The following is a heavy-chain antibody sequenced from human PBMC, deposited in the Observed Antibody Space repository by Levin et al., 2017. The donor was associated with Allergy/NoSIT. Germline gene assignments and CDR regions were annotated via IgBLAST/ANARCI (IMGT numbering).Heavy chain of an antibody. D-gene: IGHD2-21*01. CDR2: SSSSGSTI. V-gene: IGHV3-11*01. Sequence: GGSLRLSCAASGFTFTDYYMNWIRQAPGKGLEWVSCSSSSGSTIYYADSVKGRFTISRDNAENSLYLQMNSLTAEDTAVYYCARRGGGQTYYFDYWGQGALVTVSS. CDR3: ARRGGGQTYYFDY. CDR1: GFTFTDYY. J-gene: IGHJ4*02.